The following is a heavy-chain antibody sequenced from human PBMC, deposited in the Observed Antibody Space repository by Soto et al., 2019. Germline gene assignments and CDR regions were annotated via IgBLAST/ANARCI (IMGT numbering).Heavy chain of an antibody. CDR2: ISAYNGNT. D-gene: IGHD1-26*01. V-gene: IGHV1-18*04. CDR3: ARVRTLVGATPHAFDI. J-gene: IGHJ3*02. Sequence: ASVKVSCKASGYTFTSYGISWVRQAPGQGLEWMGWISAYNGNTNYAQKLQGRVTMTTDTSTSTAYMELRSLRSDDTAVYYCARVRTLVGATPHAFDIWGQGTMVTVSS. CDR1: GYTFTSYG.